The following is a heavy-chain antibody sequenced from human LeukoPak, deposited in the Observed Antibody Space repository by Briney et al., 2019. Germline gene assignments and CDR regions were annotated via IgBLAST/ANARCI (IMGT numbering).Heavy chain of an antibody. CDR3: AKDMYSSGWLGFDY. J-gene: IGHJ4*02. D-gene: IGHD6-19*01. CDR1: GFTFSSYE. Sequence: PGGSLRLSCAASGFTFSSYEMNWVRQAPGKGLEWVSYISVSGSPTYHADSVKGRFTVSRDNAKNSLYLQMNSLRTEDTALYYCAKDMYSSGWLGFDYWGQGTLVTVSS. V-gene: IGHV3-48*03. CDR2: ISVSGSPT.